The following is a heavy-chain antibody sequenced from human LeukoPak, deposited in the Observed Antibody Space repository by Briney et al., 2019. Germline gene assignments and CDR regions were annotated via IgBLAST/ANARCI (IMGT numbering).Heavy chain of an antibody. CDR3: ASDFGGHDDC. Sequence: PGGSLRLSCAPSGFTFSRYWMHWVRQAPGKGLVWVSRMNTDGSRTDYADSVKGRFTISRDNAKNTLYLQMNSLGVEDTAVYSCASDFGGHDDCWGQGILVTVSS. J-gene: IGHJ4*02. CDR2: MNTDGSRT. V-gene: IGHV3-74*01. CDR1: GFTFSRYW. D-gene: IGHD4-23*01.